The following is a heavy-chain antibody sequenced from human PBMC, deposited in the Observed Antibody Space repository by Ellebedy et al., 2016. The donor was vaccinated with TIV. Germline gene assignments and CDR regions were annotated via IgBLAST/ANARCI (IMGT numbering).Heavy chain of an antibody. V-gene: IGHV3-66*01. CDR3: AKDFDTVAGWGYYFDY. CDR1: GFSASANY. Sequence: GESLKISCAVSGFSASANYMSWVRQAPGKGLEWVSVIYSGGSTYYADSVKGRFTISRDNSKNTLYLQMSSLRAEDTAVYYCAKDFDTVAGWGYYFDYWGQGTLVTVSS. J-gene: IGHJ4*02. CDR2: IYSGGST. D-gene: IGHD6-19*01.